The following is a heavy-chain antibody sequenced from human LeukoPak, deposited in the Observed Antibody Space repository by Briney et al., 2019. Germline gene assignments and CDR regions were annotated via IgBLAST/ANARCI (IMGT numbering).Heavy chain of an antibody. Sequence: ASVKVSCKASGYTFTSYGISWVRQAPGQGLEWMGWISAYNGNTNYAQKLQGRVTMTTDTSTSTAYMELRSLRSDDTAVYYCAGGRRYYDSSGYYSPYFDYWGQGTLVTVSS. J-gene: IGHJ4*02. D-gene: IGHD3-22*01. V-gene: IGHV1-18*01. CDR1: GYTFTSYG. CDR2: ISAYNGNT. CDR3: AGGRRYYDSSGYYSPYFDY.